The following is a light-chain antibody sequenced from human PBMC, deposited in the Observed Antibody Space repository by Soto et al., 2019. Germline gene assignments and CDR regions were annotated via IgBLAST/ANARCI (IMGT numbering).Light chain of an antibody. Sequence: DIQMTHSPSCVSGSVVDRVTLTFRASQGITNWLAWYQQKPGKAPKLLIYAASGLPCGVPSRFSGSGSGTDFTLTISCLQSEDFATYYCQQYYSYPPTFGKGTKVDIK. J-gene: IGKJ1*01. CDR3: QQYYSYPPT. CDR2: AAS. V-gene: IGKV1-12*01. CDR1: QGITNW.